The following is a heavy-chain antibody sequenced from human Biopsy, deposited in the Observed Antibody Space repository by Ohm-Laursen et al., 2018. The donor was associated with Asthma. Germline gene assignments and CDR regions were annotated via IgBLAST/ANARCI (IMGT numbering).Heavy chain of an antibody. CDR1: GGAISSDY. V-gene: IGHV4-59*01. Sequence: GTLSLTCTVSGGAISSDYWSWIRQPPGKGLEWIGHIYYSGTTKYHPSLKSRVTISVDTSKNQFSLKLRSVTAADAAVYYCARGIARETGLFDHFDYWGQGTLVTVSS. CDR2: IYYSGTT. D-gene: IGHD2-21*01. CDR3: ARGIARETGLFDHFDY. J-gene: IGHJ4*02.